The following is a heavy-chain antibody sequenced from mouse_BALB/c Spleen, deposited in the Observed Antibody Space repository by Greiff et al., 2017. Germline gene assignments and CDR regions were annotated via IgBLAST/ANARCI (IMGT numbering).Heavy chain of an antibody. Sequence: EVKLMESGGGLVKPGGSLKLSCAASGFTFSDYYMYWVRQTPEKRLEWVATISDGGSYTYYPDSVKGRFTISRDNAKNNLYLQMSSLKSEDTAMYYCARGGNYYGYAWFAYWGQGTLVTVSA. J-gene: IGHJ3*01. V-gene: IGHV5-4*02. CDR1: GFTFSDYY. CDR2: ISDGGSYT. CDR3: ARGGNYYGYAWFAY. D-gene: IGHD2-2*01.